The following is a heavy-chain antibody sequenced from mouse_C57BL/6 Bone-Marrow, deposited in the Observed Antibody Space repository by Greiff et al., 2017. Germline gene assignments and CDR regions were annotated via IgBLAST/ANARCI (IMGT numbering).Heavy chain of an antibody. V-gene: IGHV14-2*01. Sequence: EVKLMESGAELVKPGASVKLSCTASGFNIKDYYIPWVKQRPEKGLEWIGRIDLEDGETKYAQKFPDKATITADTSSNTAHPQLSSLTSEDTAVYYCTRSLSCYGTNYWGQGTALTVTS. J-gene: IGHJ2*01. D-gene: IGHD1-1*01. CDR3: TRSLSCYGTNY. CDR1: GFNIKDYY. CDR2: IDLEDGET.